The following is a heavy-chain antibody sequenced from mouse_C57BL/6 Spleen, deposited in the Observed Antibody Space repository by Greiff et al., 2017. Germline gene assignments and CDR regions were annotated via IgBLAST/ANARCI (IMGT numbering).Heavy chain of an antibody. J-gene: IGHJ4*01. V-gene: IGHV1-18*01. CDR3: ARSGDGYYGAMDY. CDR1: GYTFTDYN. D-gene: IGHD2-3*01. Sequence: SGPELVKPGASVKIPCKASGYTFTDYNMDWVKQSHGKSLEWIGDINPNNGGTIYNQKFKGKATLTVDKSSSTAYMELRSLTSEDTAVYYCARSGDGYYGAMDYWGQGTSVTVSS. CDR2: INPNNGGT.